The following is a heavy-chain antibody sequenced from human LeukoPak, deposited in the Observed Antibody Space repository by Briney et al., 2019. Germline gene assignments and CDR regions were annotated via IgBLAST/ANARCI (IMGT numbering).Heavy chain of an antibody. D-gene: IGHD3-10*01. V-gene: IGHV1-18*01. Sequence: GASVKVSCKASGYTFTSYGISWVRQAPGQGFEWMGWISAYNGNTNYAQKLQGRVTMTTDTSTSTAYMELRSLRSDDTAVYYCARDDGLYGSGSQARFDPWGQGTLVTVSS. J-gene: IGHJ5*02. CDR3: ARDDGLYGSGSQARFDP. CDR1: GYTFTSYG. CDR2: ISAYNGNT.